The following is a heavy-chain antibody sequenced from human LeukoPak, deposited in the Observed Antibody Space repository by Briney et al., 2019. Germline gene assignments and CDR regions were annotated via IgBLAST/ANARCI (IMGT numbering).Heavy chain of an antibody. D-gene: IGHD3-22*01. V-gene: IGHV3-53*04. Sequence: GGSLRLSCAASGFTVSSNYMSWVRQAPGKGLEWVSVIYSGGSTNYADSVKGRFTISRHNSKNTLYLQMNSLGAEDTAVYYCARGIGGYYDSSGYLDYWGQETLVTVSS. CDR1: GFTVSSNY. CDR3: ARGIGGYYDSSGYLDY. J-gene: IGHJ4*02. CDR2: IYSGGST.